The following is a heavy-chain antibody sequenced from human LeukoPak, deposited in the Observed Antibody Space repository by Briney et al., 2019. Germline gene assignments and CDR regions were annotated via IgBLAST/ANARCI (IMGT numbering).Heavy chain of an antibody. V-gene: IGHV3-15*01. Sequence: GGSLRLSCAASGFTFSNAWMGWVRQAPGKGLEWVGRIKSKTDGGTTDYAAPVKGRFTISRDDSKNTLYLQMNSLKTEDTAVYYCYSSSWDYYFDYWGQGTLVTVSS. CDR3: YSSSWDYYFDY. J-gene: IGHJ4*02. CDR2: IKSKTDGGTT. D-gene: IGHD6-13*01. CDR1: GFTFSNAW.